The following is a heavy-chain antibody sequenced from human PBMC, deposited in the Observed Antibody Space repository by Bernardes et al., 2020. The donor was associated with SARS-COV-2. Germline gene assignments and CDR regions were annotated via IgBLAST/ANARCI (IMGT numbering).Heavy chain of an antibody. J-gene: IGHJ6*02. CDR1: GFTFNSYA. CDR3: ARVKQWRAQEGMDV. CDR2: IGFDGNNK. D-gene: IGHD6-19*01. Sequence: GGSLRLSCAASGFTFNSYAMHWVRQAPGKGLEWVAVIGFDGNNKYYADSVKGRVTISRDNSKNTLYLQMNSLSVEDTAVYYCARVKQWRAQEGMDVWGQGTTVTVSS. V-gene: IGHV3-33*01.